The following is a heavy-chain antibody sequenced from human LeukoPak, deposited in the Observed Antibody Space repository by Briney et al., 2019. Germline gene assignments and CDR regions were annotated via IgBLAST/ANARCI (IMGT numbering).Heavy chain of an antibody. CDR3: ARPYYYDSSGYYYGHAFDI. J-gene: IGHJ3*02. V-gene: IGHV3-21*01. Sequence: GGSLRLSCAATGFTFSSYSMNWVRQAPGKGLEWVSSISSSSSYIYYADSVKGRFTISRDNAKNSLYLQMNSLRAEDTAVYYCARPYYYDSSGYYYGHAFDIWGQGTMVTVSS. CDR2: ISSSSSYI. CDR1: GFTFSSYS. D-gene: IGHD3-22*01.